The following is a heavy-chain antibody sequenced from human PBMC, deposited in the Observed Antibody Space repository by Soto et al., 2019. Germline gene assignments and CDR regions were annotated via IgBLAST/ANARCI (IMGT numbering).Heavy chain of an antibody. D-gene: IGHD2-2*01. CDR2: ITGSGSDT. J-gene: IGHJ4*02. Sequence: PGGSLRLSCAASGFTFNNYAMGWVHQAPGKGLEWVSAITGSGSDTYYLDSVKGRFTISRDNSKNTLYLQMNSLRAEDTAIYYCAKLGSSSWSPHYYFDYWGQGALVTVSS. CDR3: AKLGSSSWSPHYYFDY. CDR1: GFTFNNYA. V-gene: IGHV3-23*01.